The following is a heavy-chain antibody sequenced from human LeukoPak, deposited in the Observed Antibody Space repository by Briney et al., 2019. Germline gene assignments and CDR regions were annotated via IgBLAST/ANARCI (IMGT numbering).Heavy chain of an antibody. J-gene: IGHJ4*02. D-gene: IGHD3-10*01. CDR1: GFTFSSYA. Sequence: GRSLRLSCAASGFTFSSYAMHWVRQAPGKGLEWVAVISYDGSNKYYADSVKGRFTISRDNSKNTLYLQMNSLRAEDTAVYYCARGDPITMVRGAHLDYWGQGILVTVSS. CDR3: ARGDPITMVRGAHLDY. V-gene: IGHV3-30*04. CDR2: ISYDGSNK.